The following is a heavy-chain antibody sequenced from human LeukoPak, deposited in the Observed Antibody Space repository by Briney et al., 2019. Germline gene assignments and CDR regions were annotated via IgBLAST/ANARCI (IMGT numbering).Heavy chain of an antibody. CDR2: ISSSGSTI. CDR3: ATEDDFWNGIDY. CDR1: GFTFSDYY. V-gene: IGHV3-11*01. Sequence: GGSLRLSCAASGFTFSDYYMSWLRQAPGKGLEGVSYISSSGSTIYYADSVKGRFTISRDNAKNSLYLQMNSLRAEDTAVYYCATEDDFWNGIDYWGQGTLVTVSS. D-gene: IGHD3-3*01. J-gene: IGHJ4*02.